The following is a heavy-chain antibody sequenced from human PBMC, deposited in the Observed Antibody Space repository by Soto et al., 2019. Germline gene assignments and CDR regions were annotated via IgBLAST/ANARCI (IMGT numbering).Heavy chain of an antibody. D-gene: IGHD3-22*01. CDR3: ARVLSRWYYDSSGYLDY. J-gene: IGHJ4*02. Sequence: SETLSLTCAVSGGSISSSNWWSWVRQPPGKGLEWIGEIYHSGSTNYNPSLKSRVTISVDKSKNQFSLKLSSVTAADTAVYYCARVLSRWYYDSSGYLDYWGQGTLVT. V-gene: IGHV4-4*02. CDR1: GGSISSSNW. CDR2: IYHSGST.